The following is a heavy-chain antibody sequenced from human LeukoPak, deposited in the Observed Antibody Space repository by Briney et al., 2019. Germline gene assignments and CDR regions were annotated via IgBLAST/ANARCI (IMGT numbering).Heavy chain of an antibody. CDR3: ASAAYYDFWSGYYY. V-gene: IGHV4-34*01. CDR1: GGSFSGYY. Sequence: SETLSLTCAVYGGSFSGYYWSWIRQPPGKGLEWIKEINHSGSTNYNPSLKSRVTISVDTSKNQFSLKLSSVTAADTAVYYCASAAYYDFWSGYYYWGQGTLVTVSS. J-gene: IGHJ4*02. CDR2: INHSGST. D-gene: IGHD3-3*01.